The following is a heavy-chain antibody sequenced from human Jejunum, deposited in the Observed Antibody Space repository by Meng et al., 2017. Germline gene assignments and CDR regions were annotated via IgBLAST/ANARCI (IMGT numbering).Heavy chain of an antibody. Sequence: QVKLQQWGARLLKPSETLTQTCAVYGGSISDCYWTWFRQPPGKGLEWIGEINDSGSTNYNPSLNSRVTIAVDTSKSQFYLRVSSVTAADTAVYYCARGNDYSNYGGDFWGQGTLVTVSS. CDR2: INDSGST. CDR3: ARGNDYSNYGGDF. V-gene: IGHV4-34*02. CDR1: GGSISDCY. D-gene: IGHD4-11*01. J-gene: IGHJ4*02.